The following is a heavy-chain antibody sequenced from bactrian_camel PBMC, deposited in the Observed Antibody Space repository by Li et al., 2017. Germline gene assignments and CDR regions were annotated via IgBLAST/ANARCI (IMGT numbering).Heavy chain of an antibody. CDR1: KYKYSGNC. CDR3: AADRSCDGNFAH. Sequence: VQLVESGGGSVQAGGSLRLSCAASKYKYSGNCMGWFRQAPGKEREGVAQIDSDGSTIYAPSVKERFTISKANARNVIYLHMENLKPDDTAMYYCAADRSCDGNFAHWGQGTQVTVS. V-gene: IGHV3S53*01. D-gene: IGHD3*01. CDR2: IDSDGST. J-gene: IGHJ4*01.